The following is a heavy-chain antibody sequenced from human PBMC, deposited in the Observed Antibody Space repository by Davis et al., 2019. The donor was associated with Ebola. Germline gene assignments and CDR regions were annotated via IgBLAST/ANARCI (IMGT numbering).Heavy chain of an antibody. J-gene: IGHJ6*02. CDR2: IYSGGST. Sequence: GESLKISCAASGFTVSSNYMSWVRQAPGKGLEWVSVIYSGGSTYYADSVKGRFTISRDNSKNTLYLQMNSLRAEDTAVYYCAREGHYEKYSMDVWGQGTTVTVSS. CDR3: AREGHYEKYSMDV. D-gene: IGHD3-22*01. CDR1: GFTVSSNY. V-gene: IGHV3-53*01.